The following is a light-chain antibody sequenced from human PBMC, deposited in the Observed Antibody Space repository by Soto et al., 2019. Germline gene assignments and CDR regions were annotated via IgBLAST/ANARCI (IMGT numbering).Light chain of an antibody. J-gene: IGLJ1*01. Sequence: QSVLTQPRSVSGSPGQSVTISCTGTSSDVGGSNYVSWYQQHPGKAPQVMIHGVIKRPSGVPDRFSGSKSGNTASLTISGLQAEDEANYYCCAYAGSHSWVFGTGTKLTVL. CDR1: SSDVGGSNY. CDR3: CAYAGSHSWV. CDR2: GVI. V-gene: IGLV2-11*01.